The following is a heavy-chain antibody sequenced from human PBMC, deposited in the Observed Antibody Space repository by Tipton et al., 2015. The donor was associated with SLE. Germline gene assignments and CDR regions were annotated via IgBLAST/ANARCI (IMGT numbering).Heavy chain of an antibody. CDR2: IKSTDGSA. CDR1: GHTFTSYY. J-gene: IGHJ5*02. V-gene: IGHV1-46*01. D-gene: IGHD2-21*01. Sequence: QLVHSGAELNKPGASLTVSCKASGHTFTSYYFSWVRQSPGQGLEYMGMIKSTDGSATYAQKFQGIVTLTRDTSTTTLYMQLSSLGSEDTALYYCARPLGGGDSYFCLEAWGQGTLVTVSS. CDR3: ARPLGGGDSYFCLEA.